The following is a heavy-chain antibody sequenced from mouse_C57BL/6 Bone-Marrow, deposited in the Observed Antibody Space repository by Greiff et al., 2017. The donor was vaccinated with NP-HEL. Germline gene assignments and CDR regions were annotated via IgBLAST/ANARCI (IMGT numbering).Heavy chain of an antibody. CDR2: INPSNGGT. D-gene: IGHD1-1*01. Sequence: QVQLQQPGTELVKPGASVKLSCKASGYTFTSYWMHWVKQRPGQGLEWIGNINPSNGGTNYNEKFKSKATLTVDKSSSTAYLQLSSLTSEDSAVYYWERERDNYGSSYPDARDYWGQGTSVTVSS. J-gene: IGHJ4*01. CDR3: ERERDNYGSSYPDARDY. CDR1: GYTFTSYW. V-gene: IGHV1-53*01.